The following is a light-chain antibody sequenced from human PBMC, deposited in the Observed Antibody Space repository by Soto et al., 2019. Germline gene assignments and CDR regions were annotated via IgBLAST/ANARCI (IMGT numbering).Light chain of an antibody. CDR3: QSFDSSLSAPV. CDR2: GNN. Sequence: QSVLTQPPSVSGAPGQRVTISCTGSSSNIGAGYNVHWYQQLPGTAPKLLIYGNNNRPSGVPDRFSGSKSGTSASLVITGLQAEDEADYYCQSFDSSLSAPVFGGGTKLTVL. V-gene: IGLV1-40*01. J-gene: IGLJ2*01. CDR1: SSNIGAGYN.